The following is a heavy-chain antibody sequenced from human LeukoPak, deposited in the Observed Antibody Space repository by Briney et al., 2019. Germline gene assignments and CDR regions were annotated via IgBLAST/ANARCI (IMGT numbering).Heavy chain of an antibody. V-gene: IGHV1-2*02. D-gene: IGHD1-20*01. Sequence: GASVKVSCKASGYSFTVYYIHWVRQAPGQGLEWLGWIDPNSGGTNYAQKFQGRVTMTRDTSISTAYMELSRLRSDDTAVYYCAREITGTEGSYWGQGTLVTVSS. CDR3: AREITGTEGSY. J-gene: IGHJ4*02. CDR2: IDPNSGGT. CDR1: GYSFTVYY.